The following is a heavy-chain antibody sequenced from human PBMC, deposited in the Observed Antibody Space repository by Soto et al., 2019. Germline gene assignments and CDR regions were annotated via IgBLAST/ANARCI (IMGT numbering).Heavy chain of an antibody. V-gene: IGHV1-18*01. CDR1: GYTFTTYG. D-gene: IGHD6-25*01. Sequence: ASVKVSCKASGYTFTTYGISWVRQAPGQGLEWMGWISAYNGNTNYAQKLQGRVTMTRDTSISTAYMDLSRLRSDDKAVYYCAMQRGGVVYWGQGTLVTVSS. J-gene: IGHJ4*02. CDR2: ISAYNGNT. CDR3: AMQRGGVVY.